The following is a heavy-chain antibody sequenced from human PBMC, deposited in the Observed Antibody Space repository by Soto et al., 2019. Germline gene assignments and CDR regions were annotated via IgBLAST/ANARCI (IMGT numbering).Heavy chain of an antibody. CDR3: ARYAGSSWFDS. D-gene: IGHD2-2*01. CDR1: GGSISTYY. CDR2: INYSGRT. Sequence: PSETLSLTCTVCGGSISTYYWRWIRQPPGKGLEWIGYINYSGRTNYNPSLKSRVTMSLDTSKNQFSLKLRSVTAADTALFYCARYAGSSWFDSWGQGTLVTVS. J-gene: IGHJ5*01. V-gene: IGHV4-59*01.